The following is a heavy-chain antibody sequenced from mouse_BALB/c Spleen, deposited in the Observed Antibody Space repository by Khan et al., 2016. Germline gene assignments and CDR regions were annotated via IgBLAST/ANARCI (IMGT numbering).Heavy chain of an antibody. V-gene: IGHV9-3-1*01. CDR2: MNTYTGEP. J-gene: IGHJ1*01. Sequence: QIQLVQSGPELKKPGETVKISCKASGYTFTKYGMNWVKQAPGKGLKWMGWMNTYTGEPTYADDFKGRFAFSLKTSARTAYLQINNLKNEDTATYFCARDSDYDGDWYFDVWGAGTTVTVSS. CDR3: ARDSDYDGDWYFDV. CDR1: GYTFTKYG. D-gene: IGHD2-4*01.